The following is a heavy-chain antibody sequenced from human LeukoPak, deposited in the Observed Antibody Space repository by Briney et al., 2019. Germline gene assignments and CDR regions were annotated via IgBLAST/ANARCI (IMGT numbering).Heavy chain of an antibody. CDR1: GFTFSSYG. Sequence: GGSLRLSCAASGFTFSSYGMHWVRQAPGKGQEWVAFIGYDGSNKYYADSVKGRFTISRDNSKNTLYLQMNSLRAEDTAVYYCAKDFGVVEWELLADPWGQGTLVTVSS. V-gene: IGHV3-30*02. CDR3: AKDFGVVEWELLADP. CDR2: IGYDGSNK. D-gene: IGHD1-26*01. J-gene: IGHJ5*02.